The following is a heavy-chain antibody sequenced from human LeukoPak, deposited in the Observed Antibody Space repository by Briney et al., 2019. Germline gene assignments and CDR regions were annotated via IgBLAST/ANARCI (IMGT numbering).Heavy chain of an antibody. CDR3: AKDQNGYDNPADH. D-gene: IGHD3-22*01. J-gene: IGHJ5*02. CDR1: GFPFSSCA. Sequence: GGSLRLSCAASGFPFSSCAMSGLRQAPGKGLEWVSAISGSGYGTYYADSVKGRFTISRDNSKNTLFLQMNSLRAEDTAVYYCAKDQNGYDNPADHWGQGTLVTVSS. V-gene: IGHV3-23*01. CDR2: ISGSGYGT.